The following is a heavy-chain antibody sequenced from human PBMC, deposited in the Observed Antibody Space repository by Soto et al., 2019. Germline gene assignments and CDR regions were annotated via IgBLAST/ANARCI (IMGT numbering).Heavy chain of an antibody. J-gene: IGHJ4*02. Sequence: EVQLLESGGGLVQPGGSLRLSCVTSGFTFSSCTMNWVRQAPGQGLEWVSSVPRSGAYYADSVKGRFTTSRDNSRSTLYLQMDSLRAEDTAVYYCAKVLTDDNGWYHFDSWGQGTLVTVSS. CDR2: VPRSGA. CDR3: AKVLTDDNGWYHFDS. CDR1: GFTFSSCT. D-gene: IGHD6-19*01. V-gene: IGHV3-23*01.